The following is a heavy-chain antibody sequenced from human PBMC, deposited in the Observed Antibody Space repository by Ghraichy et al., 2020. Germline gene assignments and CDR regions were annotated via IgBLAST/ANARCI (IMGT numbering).Heavy chain of an antibody. CDR1: GFTFNSYA. CDR3: AKATYQFDTTGPPHASDI. CDR2: ISGNGGNT. V-gene: IGHV3-23*01. Sequence: GESLNISCAASGFTFNSYAMSWVHQAPGKGLEWVSGISGNGGNTYTADSVKGRFSISRDNSRNTLYLQMNSLRAEDTAVYFCAKATYQFDTTGPPHASDIWGQGTMVTVSS. D-gene: IGHD3-22*01. J-gene: IGHJ3*02.